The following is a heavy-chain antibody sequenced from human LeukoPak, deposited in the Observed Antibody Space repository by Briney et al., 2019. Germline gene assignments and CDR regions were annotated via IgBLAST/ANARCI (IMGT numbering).Heavy chain of an antibody. J-gene: IGHJ2*01. Sequence: SETLSLTCTVSGGSISSYYWSWIRQPPGKGLEWIGYIYYSGSTNYNPSLKSRVTISVDTSKNQFSLKLSSVTAADTAVYYCARIRLSSSWYPWYFDLWGRGTLVTVSS. D-gene: IGHD6-13*01. CDR2: IYYSGST. CDR3: ARIRLSSSWYPWYFDL. V-gene: IGHV4-59*08. CDR1: GGSISSYY.